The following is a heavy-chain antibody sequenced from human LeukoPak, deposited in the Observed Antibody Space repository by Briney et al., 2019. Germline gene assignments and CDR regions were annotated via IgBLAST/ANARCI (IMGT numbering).Heavy chain of an antibody. CDR3: ASPGGIVGRRNVYDL. J-gene: IGHJ3*01. CDR2: ISSDGSNT. D-gene: IGHD6-6*01. V-gene: IGHV3-74*01. CDR1: GFTFSTYW. Sequence: GGSLRLSCAASGFTFSTYWMHWVRQAPGKGLAWVSRISSDGSNTIYADSVKGRFTISRDNAKNTVYLQMNSLRAEDTAVYYCASPGGIVGRRNVYDLWGQGTMVTVFS.